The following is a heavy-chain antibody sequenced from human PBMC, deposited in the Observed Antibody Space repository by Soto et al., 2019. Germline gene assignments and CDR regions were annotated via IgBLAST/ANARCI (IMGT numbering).Heavy chain of an antibody. J-gene: IGHJ4*02. D-gene: IGHD3-9*01. CDR3: ARTFDTITYYFDY. CDR1: EFSFSSYA. Sequence: PGGSLRLSCTASEFSFSSYARHWIRQSPGKGLEWVAVISFNGNSLHYADSVKDRFTISRDNSKSTLYLQMNNMRTEDTAVYYCARTFDTITYYFDYWGQGTLVTVYS. V-gene: IGHV3-30-3*01. CDR2: ISFNGNSL.